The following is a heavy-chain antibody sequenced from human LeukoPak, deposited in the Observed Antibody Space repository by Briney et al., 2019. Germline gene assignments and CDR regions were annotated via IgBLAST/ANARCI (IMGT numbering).Heavy chain of an antibody. J-gene: IGHJ6*02. CDR1: GYTLTELS. CDR2: FDPEDGET. V-gene: IGHV1-24*01. D-gene: IGHD3-3*01. CDR3: ATGGWGGYSTNYYYYGMDV. Sequence: ASVKVSCKVSGYTLTELSMHWVRQAPGKGLEWMGGFDPEDGETIYAQKFQGRVTMTEDTSTDTAYMELSSLRSEDTAVYYCATGGWGGYSTNYYYYGMDVWGQGTTVTVSS.